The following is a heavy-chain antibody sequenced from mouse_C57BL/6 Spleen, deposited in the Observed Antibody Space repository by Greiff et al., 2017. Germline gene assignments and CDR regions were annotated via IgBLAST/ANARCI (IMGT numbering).Heavy chain of an antibody. CDR1: GYTFTSYD. CDR2: IYPRDGST. D-gene: IGHD1-1*01. J-gene: IGHJ3*01. V-gene: IGHV1-85*01. CDR3: ATFYGRSGCAY. Sequence: VQLQQSGPELVKPGASVKLSCKASGYTFTSYDINWVKPRPGQGLEWIGWIYPRDGSTKYNAKFKGKATLTVVTSSSTAYMERHSLTSGGSAVFFCATFYGRSGCAYGGQGTLVTVSA.